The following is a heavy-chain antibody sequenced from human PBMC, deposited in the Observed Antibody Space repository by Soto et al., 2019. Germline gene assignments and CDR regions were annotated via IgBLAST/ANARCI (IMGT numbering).Heavy chain of an antibody. V-gene: IGHV1-8*01. CDR1: GYTFSSYD. CDR2: INPNSANT. Sequence: ASVKVSCKASGYTFSSYDINWVRQATGQGLEWMGWINPNSANTGYAQKFQGRVTMTADESTSTAYMELSSLRSEDTAVYYCARVSGWYFLDYWGQG. D-gene: IGHD6-13*01. J-gene: IGHJ4*02. CDR3: ARVSGWYFLDY.